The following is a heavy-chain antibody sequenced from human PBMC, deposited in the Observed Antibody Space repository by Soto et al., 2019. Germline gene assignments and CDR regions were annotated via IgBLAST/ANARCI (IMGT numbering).Heavy chain of an antibody. CDR3: ARQAAAPGIDLWFDP. Sequence: PSETLSLTCTVSGGSISSSIYYWGWIRQPPGKGLEWIGNIYYTGTTYYNPSLKSRVTVSVDTSKNQFSLKLDSVTAADTAVYYCARQAAAPGIDLWFDPWGQGTLVTVSS. V-gene: IGHV4-39*01. J-gene: IGHJ5*02. D-gene: IGHD6-13*01. CDR1: GGSISSSIYY. CDR2: IYYTGTT.